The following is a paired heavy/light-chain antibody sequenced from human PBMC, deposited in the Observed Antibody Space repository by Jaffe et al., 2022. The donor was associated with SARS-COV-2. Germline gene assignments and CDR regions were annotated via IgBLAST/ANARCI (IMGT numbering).Light chain of an antibody. CDR3: MQGTHSRVT. Sequence: DVVMTQSPLSLPVTLGQPASISCRSSQSLVYSDGNTYLNWFQQRPGQSPRRLIYKVSNRDSGVPDRFSGSGSGTDFTLKISRVEAEDVGVYYCMQGTHSRVTFGQGTKLEIK. J-gene: IGKJ2*01. CDR2: KVS. V-gene: IGKV2-30*01. CDR1: QSLVYSDGNTY.
Heavy chain of an antibody. CDR1: GFTFDDYA. V-gene: IGHV3-9*01. Sequence: EVQLVESGGGLVQPGRSLRLSCAASGFTFDDYAMHWVRQAPGKGLEWVSGISWNSGSIGYADSVKGRFTISRDNAKNSLYLQMNSLRAEDTALYYCGTFYSGSYRLDAFDIWGQGTMVTVSS. J-gene: IGHJ3*02. CDR2: ISWNSGSI. D-gene: IGHD1-26*01. CDR3: GTFYSGSYRLDAFDI.